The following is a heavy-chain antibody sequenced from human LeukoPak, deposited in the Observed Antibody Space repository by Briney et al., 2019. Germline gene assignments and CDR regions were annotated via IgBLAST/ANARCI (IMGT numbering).Heavy chain of an antibody. CDR3: ARDWYYDSSGYYNRATECSDY. D-gene: IGHD3-22*01. J-gene: IGHJ4*02. CDR1: GFTFSSYS. CDR2: ISSSSYI. Sequence: GALRLSCAASGFTFSSYSMNWVRQAPGKGLEWVSSISSSSYIYYADSEKGRFTISRDNAKNSLYLQMNSLRAEDTAVYYCARDWYYDSSGYYNRATECSDYWGQGTLVTVSS. V-gene: IGHV3-21*01.